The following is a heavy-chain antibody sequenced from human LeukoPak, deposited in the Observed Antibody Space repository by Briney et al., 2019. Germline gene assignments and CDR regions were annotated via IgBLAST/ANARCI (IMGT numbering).Heavy chain of an antibody. CDR3: ARGRRAMVTNYFDY. CDR2: INPYSGGT. V-gene: IGHV1-2*02. J-gene: IGHJ4*02. CDR1: GYTFTGYY. D-gene: IGHD5-18*01. Sequence: ASVKVSCMASGYTFTGYYMHWVRQAPGQGLEWMGWINPYSGGTNYAQKFQGRVTMTRDTSTSTVYMELSSLRSEDTAVYYCARGRRAMVTNYFDYWGQGTLVTVSS.